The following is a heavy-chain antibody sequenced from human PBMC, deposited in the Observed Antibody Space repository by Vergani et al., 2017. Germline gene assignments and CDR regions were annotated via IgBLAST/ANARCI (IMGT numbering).Heavy chain of an antibody. V-gene: IGHV1-69*12. J-gene: IGHJ4*02. CDR2: IVPIFPTP. CDR3: ARDMGYCTSTTCYSQPYYFDY. CDR1: GGYFSNYT. D-gene: IGHD2/OR15-2a*01. Sequence: QVQLMQSGSEVKKPGSSVKVSCKASGGYFSNYTINWVRQAPGQGPEWMGGIVPIFPTPNYAQRFQGRITITAHEATSTAYMDLGSLTSEDTAVYFCARDMGYCTSTTCYSQPYYFDYWGQGTLVTVSS.